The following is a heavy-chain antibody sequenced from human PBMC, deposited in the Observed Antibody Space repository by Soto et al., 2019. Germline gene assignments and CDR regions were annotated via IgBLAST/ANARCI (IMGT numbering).Heavy chain of an antibody. V-gene: IGHV1-2*02. CDR2: INPNTGGT. Sequence: ASVKVSCKASGFTFTSSAVQWVRQARGHRLEWMGWINPNTGGTNYAQKFQGGVTMTRDTSISTAYMELRRLRSDDTDVYYYATDRVDYSSFHYGMDVWGQGTTVTVSS. J-gene: IGHJ6*02. CDR3: ATDRVDYSSFHYGMDV. D-gene: IGHD6-19*01. CDR1: GFTFTSSA.